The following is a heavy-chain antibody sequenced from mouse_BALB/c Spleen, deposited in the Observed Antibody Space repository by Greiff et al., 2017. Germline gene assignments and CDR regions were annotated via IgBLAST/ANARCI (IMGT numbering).Heavy chain of an antibody. CDR2: IWSGGST. V-gene: IGHV2-2*02. CDR1: GFSLTSYG. CDR3: ARNEYGNLYFDY. Sequence: VQVVESGPGLVQPSQSLSITCTVSGFSLTSYGVHWVRQSPGKGLEWLGVIWSGGSTDYNAAFISRLSISKDNSKSQVFFKMNSLQANDTAIYYCARNEYGNLYFDYWGQGTTLTVSS. D-gene: IGHD2-10*02. J-gene: IGHJ2*01.